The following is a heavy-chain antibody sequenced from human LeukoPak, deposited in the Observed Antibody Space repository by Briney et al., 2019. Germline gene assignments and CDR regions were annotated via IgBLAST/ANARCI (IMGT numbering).Heavy chain of an antibody. CDR2: INPDGSTT. D-gene: IGHD3-10*01. Sequence: GGSLRLSCAASGFTFSSYWMHWVRQGPGEGLVWVSRINPDGSTTAFADSVEGRFTISRDNAKNTVSLQMNSLRVEDTAVYYCVKVRGRTTYDFWGQGTLVTVSS. V-gene: IGHV3-74*01. CDR3: VKVRGRTTYDF. J-gene: IGHJ4*02. CDR1: GFTFSSYW.